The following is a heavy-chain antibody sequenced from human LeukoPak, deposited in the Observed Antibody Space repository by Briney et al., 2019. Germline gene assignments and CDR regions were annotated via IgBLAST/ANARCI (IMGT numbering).Heavy chain of an antibody. CDR2: INPSRGST. V-gene: IGHV1-46*01. CDR3: ARGPIGSGSYLGY. D-gene: IGHD1-26*01. J-gene: IGHJ4*02. Sequence: GIINPSRGSTTYAQKFQGRVTMTRDTSTSTVYMELSSLRSEDTAVYYCARGPIGSGSYLGYWGQGTLVTVSS.